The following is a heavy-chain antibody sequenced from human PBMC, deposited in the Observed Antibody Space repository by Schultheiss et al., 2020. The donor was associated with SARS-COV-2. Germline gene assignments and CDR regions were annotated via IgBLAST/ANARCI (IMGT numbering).Heavy chain of an antibody. CDR1: GGSFSGYY. D-gene: IGHD1-1*01. CDR2: INHSGST. CDR3: VRVFVGTISVNMDV. J-gene: IGHJ6*02. V-gene: IGHV4-34*01. Sequence: SETLSLTCAVYGGSFSGYYWSWIRQPPGKGLEWIGEINHSGSTNYNPSLKSRVTMSVDTSKKQFSLKLSSVTAADTAVYYCVRVFVGTISVNMDVWGQGTTVTVSS.